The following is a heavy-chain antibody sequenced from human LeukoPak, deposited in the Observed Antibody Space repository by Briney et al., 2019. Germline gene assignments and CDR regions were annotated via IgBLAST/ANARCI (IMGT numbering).Heavy chain of an antibody. V-gene: IGHV1-18*01. J-gene: IGHJ4*02. CDR3: ARGGGITMVRGALHW. CDR2: ISAYNGNT. Sequence: ASAKFFCKASGYTFTSYGISWLRHAPGQGLQEMGWISAYNGNTNYAQKLQGRVTTTTDTSTSTAYMELTSLRSDDTAVYYCARGGGITMVRGALHWWGQGTLVTVSS. D-gene: IGHD3-10*01. CDR1: GYTFTSYG.